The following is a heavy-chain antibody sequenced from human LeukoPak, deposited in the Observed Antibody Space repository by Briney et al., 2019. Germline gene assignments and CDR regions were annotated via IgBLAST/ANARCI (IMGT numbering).Heavy chain of an antibody. CDR2: INNSGST. V-gene: IGHV4-34*01. CDR3: ARRWVRGVISAVDI. Sequence: SETLSLTCAVYGWSFSGYYWSWIRQPPGKGLEWIGEINNSGSTNHNSSSKSRVTISANNNTNKFSLKLIYVTAADESVDYCARRWVRGVISAVDIWGQGTMIIVS. CDR1: GWSFSGYY. D-gene: IGHD3-10*01. J-gene: IGHJ3*02.